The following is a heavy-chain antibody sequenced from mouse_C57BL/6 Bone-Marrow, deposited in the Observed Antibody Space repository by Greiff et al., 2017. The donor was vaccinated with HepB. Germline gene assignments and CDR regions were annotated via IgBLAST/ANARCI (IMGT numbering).Heavy chain of an antibody. CDR1: GFTFSDYY. V-gene: IGHV5-12*01. Sequence: EVKLMESGGGLVQPGGSLKLSCAASGFTFSDYYMYWVRQTPEKRLEWVAYISNGGGSTYYPDTVKGRFTISRDNAKNTLYLQMSRLKSEDTAMYYCASNPDYWGQGTTLTVSS. CDR2: ISNGGGST. CDR3: ASNPDY. J-gene: IGHJ2*01.